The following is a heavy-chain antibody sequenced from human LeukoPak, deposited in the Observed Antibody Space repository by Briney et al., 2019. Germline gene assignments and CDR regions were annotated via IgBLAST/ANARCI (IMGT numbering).Heavy chain of an antibody. V-gene: IGHV3-9*01. J-gene: IGHJ3*01. CDR3: AKDEVAAPP. CDR1: GFTFDDYA. CDR2: ISWNSGSI. Sequence: GVSLRLSCAASGFTFDDYAMHWVRQAPGKGLEWVSGISWNSGSIGYADSVKGRFTISRDNSKNTLYLQMNSLRAEDTAVYYCAKDEVAAPPWGQGTMVTVSS. D-gene: IGHD6-6*01.